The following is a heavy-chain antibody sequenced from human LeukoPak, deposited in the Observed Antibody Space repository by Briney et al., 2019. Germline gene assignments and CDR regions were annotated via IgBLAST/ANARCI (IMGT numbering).Heavy chain of an antibody. CDR1: GYTFTGYY. CDR3: ARVRYSSGWYCFDY. J-gene: IGHJ4*02. V-gene: IGHV1-2*02. Sequence: ASVKVSCKASGYTFTGYYLHWVRQAPGQGLEWMGWINPNSGGTNCAQKFQGRVTMTRDTSISTAYMELSRLRSDDTAVYYCARVRYSSGWYCFDYWGQGTLVTVSS. CDR2: INPNSGGT. D-gene: IGHD6-19*01.